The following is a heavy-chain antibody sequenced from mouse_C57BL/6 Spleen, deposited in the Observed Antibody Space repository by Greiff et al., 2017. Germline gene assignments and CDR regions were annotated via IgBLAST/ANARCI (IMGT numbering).Heavy chain of an antibody. CDR1: GFSLSTFGMG. D-gene: IGHD1-1*01. CDR3: ARMRDYGRSGLFDY. Sequence: ESGPGILQPSQTLSLTCSFSGFSLSTFGMGVGWIRQPSGKGLEWLAHIWWDDDKYYNPALKSRLTISKDTSKNQVFLKIANVDTADTATYYCARMRDYGRSGLFDYWGQGTTLTVSS. J-gene: IGHJ2*01. CDR2: IWWDDDK. V-gene: IGHV8-8*01.